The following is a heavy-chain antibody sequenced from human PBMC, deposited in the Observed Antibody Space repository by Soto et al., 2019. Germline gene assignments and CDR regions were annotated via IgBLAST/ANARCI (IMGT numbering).Heavy chain of an antibody. V-gene: IGHV3-23*01. D-gene: IGHD3-9*01. CDR3: ATSFRYFDN. CDR2: ISGTASRT. Sequence: GGSLRLSCAGSGFTPTTTPLSWVRQPPGKGLEWVTTISGTASRTYYVDSVKGRFFISRDNSKNTVTLQMNNLTADDTAVYYCATSFRYFDNWGQGTRVTVSS. J-gene: IGHJ4*02. CDR1: GFTPTTTP.